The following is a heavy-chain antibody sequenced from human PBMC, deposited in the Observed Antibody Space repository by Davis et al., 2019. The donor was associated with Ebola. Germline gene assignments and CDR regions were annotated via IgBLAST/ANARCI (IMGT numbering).Heavy chain of an antibody. Sequence: PGGSLRLSCAASGFTVISNYMSWVRQAPGKGLEWVSVIYTSGRTFYADSVKGRFTILRDNSKNTLYLQMNSLRTEDTAVYHCAKGISGGTVTLGDWGQGTLVTVSS. CDR3: AKGISGGTVTLGD. CDR2: IYTSGRT. J-gene: IGHJ1*01. CDR1: GFTVISNY. V-gene: IGHV3-66*01. D-gene: IGHD3-16*01.